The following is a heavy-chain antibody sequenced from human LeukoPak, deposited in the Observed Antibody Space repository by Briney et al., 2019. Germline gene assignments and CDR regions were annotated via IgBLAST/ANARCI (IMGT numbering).Heavy chain of an antibody. V-gene: IGHV3-74*01. J-gene: IGHJ4*02. CDR1: GFTFTNYW. Sequence: GGSPRLSCAASGFTFTNYWMHWVRQAPGKGLVWVSRVNSDGSSTSYADSVKGRFTIFRDNAKNTLYLQMSSLRVEDTAVYYCAAGPADNSYDNYWGQGTLVTVSS. D-gene: IGHD5-18*01. CDR3: AAGPADNSYDNY. CDR2: VNSDGSST.